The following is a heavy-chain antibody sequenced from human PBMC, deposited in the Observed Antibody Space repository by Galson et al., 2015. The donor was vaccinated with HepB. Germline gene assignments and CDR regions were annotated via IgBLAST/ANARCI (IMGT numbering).Heavy chain of an antibody. V-gene: IGHV3-74*01. CDR2: INSDGSST. CDR3: ARVRYFDWLSNFFDC. CDR1: GFIFSSYW. D-gene: IGHD3-9*01. J-gene: IGHJ4*02. Sequence: SLRLSCAASGFIFSSYWMHWVRQAPGKGLVWVSRINSDGSSTSYADSVKGRFTISRDNAKNTLYLQMNSLRAEDTAVYYCARVRYFDWLSNFFDCWGQGTLVTVSS.